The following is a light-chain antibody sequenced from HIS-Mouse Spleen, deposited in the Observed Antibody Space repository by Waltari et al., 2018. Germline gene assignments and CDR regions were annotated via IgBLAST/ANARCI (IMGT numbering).Light chain of an antibody. CDR1: SLRSYY. V-gene: IGLV3-19*01. Sequence: SSELTQDPAVSVALGQTVRITCQGDSLRSYYASWYQQKPGQAPVLVLYGKNNRPSGIPDRFYGSSSGNTASVTITGAQAEDEADKYCNSRDSSGNHLEVFGGGTKLTVL. CDR2: GKN. CDR3: NSRDSSGNHLEV. J-gene: IGLJ3*02.